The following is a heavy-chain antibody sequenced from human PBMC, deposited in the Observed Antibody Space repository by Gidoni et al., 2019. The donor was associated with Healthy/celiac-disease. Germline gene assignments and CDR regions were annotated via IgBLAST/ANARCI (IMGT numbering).Heavy chain of an antibody. Sequence: QVQLVESGGGVVQPGRSLRLSCAASGFTFSSYGMHWVRQAPGKGLEWVAVIWYDGSNKYYADSVKGRFTISRDNSKNTLYLQMNSLRAEDTAVYYCARGSTAMVRGPFDYWGQGTLVTVSS. CDR2: IWYDGSNK. V-gene: IGHV3-33*01. CDR1: GFTFSSYG. CDR3: ARGSTAMVRGPFDY. D-gene: IGHD5-18*01. J-gene: IGHJ4*02.